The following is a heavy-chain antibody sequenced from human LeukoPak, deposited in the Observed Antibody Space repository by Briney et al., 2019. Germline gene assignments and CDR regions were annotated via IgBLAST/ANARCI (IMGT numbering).Heavy chain of an antibody. CDR2: IYYSGST. CDR1: GGSISSSSYY. Sequence: SETLSLTCTVSGGSISSSSYYWGWIRQPPGKGLEWIGSIYYSGSTYYNPSLKSRVTISVDTSKNQFSLKLSSVTAADTAVYYCARDSAYCSSTSCYMIFDYWGQGTLVTVSS. D-gene: IGHD2-2*02. V-gene: IGHV4-39*07. CDR3: ARDSAYCSSTSCYMIFDY. J-gene: IGHJ4*02.